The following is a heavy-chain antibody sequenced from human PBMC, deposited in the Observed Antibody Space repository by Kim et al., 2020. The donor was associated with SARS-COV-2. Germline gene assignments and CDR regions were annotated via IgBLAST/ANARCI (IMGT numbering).Heavy chain of an antibody. D-gene: IGHD2-15*01. CDR3: ARRRGGYCSGGSCPADY. V-gene: IGHV4-34*01. CDR2: INHSGST. CDR1: GGSFSGYY. Sequence: SETLSLTCAVYGGSFSGYYWSWIRQPPGKGLEWIGEINHSGSTNYNPSLKSRVTISVDTSKNQFSLKLSSVTAADTAVYYCARRRGGYCSGGSCPADYWGQGTLVTVSS. J-gene: IGHJ4*02.